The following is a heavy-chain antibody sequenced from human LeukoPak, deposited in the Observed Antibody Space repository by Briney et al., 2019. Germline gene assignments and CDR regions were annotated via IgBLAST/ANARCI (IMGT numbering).Heavy chain of an antibody. V-gene: IGHV1-2*02. CDR3: ARDPEDVVPIDH. D-gene: IGHD2-21*01. J-gene: IGHJ4*02. Sequence: ASVKVSCKASGFPLTDYYFHWVRQAPGQGLDWMGWIHPKSGRTKFAQKFQDRFTMTTDTSIGTTYMELTSLESGDAAVYYCARDPEDVVPIDHWGQGTLITVSS. CDR2: IHPKSGRT. CDR1: GFPLTDYY.